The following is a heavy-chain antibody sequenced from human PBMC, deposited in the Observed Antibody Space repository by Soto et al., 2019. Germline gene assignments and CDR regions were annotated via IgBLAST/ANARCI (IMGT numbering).Heavy chain of an antibody. CDR1: GLPFSDYY. D-gene: IGHD6-13*01. J-gene: IGHJ4*02. CDR3: AKHTGYSSSWTYYFDY. Sequence: GGSLRLSCAASGLPFSDYYMSWIRQAPGKGLEWVSYISSSSSYTNYADSVKGRFTISRDNAKNSLYLQMNSLRAEDTAVYYCAKHTGYSSSWTYYFDYWGQGTLVTVSS. V-gene: IGHV3-11*03. CDR2: ISSSSSYT.